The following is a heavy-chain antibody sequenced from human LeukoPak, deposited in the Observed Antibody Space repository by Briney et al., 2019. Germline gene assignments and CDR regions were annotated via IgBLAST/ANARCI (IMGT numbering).Heavy chain of an antibody. CDR3: ARHQYGWFGELLGSYYFDY. J-gene: IGHJ4*02. CDR2: IYYSGST. V-gene: IGHV4-59*08. CDR1: GGSISSYY. D-gene: IGHD3-10*01. Sequence: SETLSLTCTVSGGSISSYYWSWIRQPPVKGLEWIGYIYYSGSTNYNPSLKSRVTISVDTSKNQFSLKLSSVTAADTAVYYCARHQYGWFGELLGSYYFDYWGQGTLVTVSS.